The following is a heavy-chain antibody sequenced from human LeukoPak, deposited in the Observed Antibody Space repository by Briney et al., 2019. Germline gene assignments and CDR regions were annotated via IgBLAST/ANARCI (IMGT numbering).Heavy chain of an antibody. CDR2: ISYDGSNK. CDR1: GFTFSSYA. D-gene: IGHD5-12*01. CDR3: AREPYIVATTNHFDY. V-gene: IGHV3-30*01. Sequence: GRSLRLSCAASGFTFSSYAIHWVRQAPGKGLEWVAVISYDGSNKYYADSVKGRFTISRDNSKNTLYLQMNSLRAEDTAVYYCAREPYIVATTNHFDYWGQGTLVTVSS. J-gene: IGHJ4*02.